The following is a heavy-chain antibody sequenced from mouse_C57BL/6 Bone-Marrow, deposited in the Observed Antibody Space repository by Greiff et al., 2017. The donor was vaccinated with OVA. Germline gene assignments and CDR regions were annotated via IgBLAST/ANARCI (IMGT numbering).Heavy chain of an antibody. J-gene: IGHJ4*01. D-gene: IGHD2-1*01. CDR3: ARGDGKRGYAMDD. Sequence: QVQLQQSGAELAKPGASVKLSCKASGYTFTSYWMHWVKQRPGQGLEWIGYIHPSSGYTKYNQKFKDKATLTADKSSRTAYMQLSSLTYEDSLVYYCARGDGKRGYAMDDWGQGTSVTVSS. V-gene: IGHV1-7*01. CDR1: GYTFTSYW. CDR2: IHPSSGYT.